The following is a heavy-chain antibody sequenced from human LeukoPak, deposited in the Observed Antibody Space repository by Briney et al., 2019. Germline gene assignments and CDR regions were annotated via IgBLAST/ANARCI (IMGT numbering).Heavy chain of an antibody. J-gene: IGHJ4*02. D-gene: IGHD3-22*01. CDR2: INTNTGNP. Sequence: ASVKVSCKASGYTFNNYALSWVRQAPGQGLEWMGWINTNTGNPLYAHDFTGRFVFSLDTSVSTAYLQISSLKAEDTAVYYCARLLGTSGYYFDYWGQGALVTVSS. V-gene: IGHV7-4-1*02. CDR1: GYTFNNYA. CDR3: ARLLGTSGYYFDY.